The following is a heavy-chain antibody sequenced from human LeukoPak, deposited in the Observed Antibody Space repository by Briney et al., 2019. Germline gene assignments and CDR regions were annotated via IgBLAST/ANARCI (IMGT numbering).Heavy chain of an antibody. J-gene: IGHJ4*02. D-gene: IGHD5-18*01. CDR3: ARVPTLFRGYSYGYPPLFDY. Sequence: PGGSLRLSCAASGFTFSSYAMSWVRQAPGKGLEWVSSISSSSSYIYYADSVKGRFTISRDNAKNSLYLQMNSLRAEDTAVYYCARVPTLFRGYSYGYPPLFDYWGQGTLVTVSS. V-gene: IGHV3-21*01. CDR1: GFTFSSYA. CDR2: ISSSSSYI.